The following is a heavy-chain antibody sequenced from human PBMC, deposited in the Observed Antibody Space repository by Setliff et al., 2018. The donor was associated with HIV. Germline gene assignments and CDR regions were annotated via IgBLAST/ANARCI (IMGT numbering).Heavy chain of an antibody. Sequence: PSETLSLTCSVSGDSIFTSTYYWGWIRQPPGKRLEWIGSIYYSGNTYYNPSLKSRVTISVDTSKNQFFLNLSSVTATDSAVYYCERLGRPYSGQGWFDPWGQGTLVTVSS. CDR2: IYYSGNT. J-gene: IGHJ5*02. V-gene: IGHV4-39*01. CDR1: GDSIFTSTYY. CDR3: ERLGRPYSGQGWFDP. D-gene: IGHD5-12*01.